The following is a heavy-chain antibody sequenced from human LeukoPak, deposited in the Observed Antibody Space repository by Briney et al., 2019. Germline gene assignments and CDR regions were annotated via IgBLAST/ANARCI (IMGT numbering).Heavy chain of an antibody. V-gene: IGHV1-69*06. CDR1: GGTFSSYA. J-gene: IGHJ5*02. CDR2: IIPIFGTA. Sequence: SVKVSCKASGGTFSSYAISWVRQAPGQGLEWMGGIIPIFGTANYAQKFRGRVTITADKSTRTAYMELSSLRSEDTAVYYCARDLVVVPAATWGSWFDPWGQGTLVTVSS. CDR3: ARDLVVVPAATWGSWFDP. D-gene: IGHD2-2*01.